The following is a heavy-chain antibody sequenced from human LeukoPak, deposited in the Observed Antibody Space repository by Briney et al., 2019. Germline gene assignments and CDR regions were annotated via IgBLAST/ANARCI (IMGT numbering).Heavy chain of an antibody. Sequence: PGGSLRLSCAASGFTFSSYWMSWVRQAPGKGLEWVANIKKDGSEKYYVDSVKGRFTISRDNAKTSLYLHMNSLRAEDTAVYYCAKVPTRGVVVAATFDYWGQGTLVTVSS. CDR1: GFTFSSYW. CDR2: IKKDGSEK. J-gene: IGHJ4*02. V-gene: IGHV3-7*01. D-gene: IGHD2-15*01. CDR3: AKVPTRGVVVAATFDY.